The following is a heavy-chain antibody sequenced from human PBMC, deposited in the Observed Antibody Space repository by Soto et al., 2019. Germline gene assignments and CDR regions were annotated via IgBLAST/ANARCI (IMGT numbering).Heavy chain of an antibody. J-gene: IGHJ5*02. CDR2: IYYSGST. CDR3: ARDEGSSGWYNWFAP. Sequence: QVQLQESGPGLVKPSQTLSLTCTVSGGSISSGGYYWSWIRQHPGKGLEWIGYIYYSGSTYYNPSLKSRVTISVDTSKNQCSLKLSSVTAADTAVYYCARDEGSSGWYNWFAPWGQGTLVTVSS. CDR1: GGSISSGGYY. D-gene: IGHD6-19*01. V-gene: IGHV4-31*03.